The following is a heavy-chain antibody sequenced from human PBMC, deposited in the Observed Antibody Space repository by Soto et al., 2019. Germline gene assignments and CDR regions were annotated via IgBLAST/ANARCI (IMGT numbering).Heavy chain of an antibody. V-gene: IGHV3-23*01. Sequence: EVQVLDSGGGSVQPGGSLRLSCVASGFTFSNYFMNWARQAPGKGLEWGSSISGSGTTTYYADAVKGRFSISRDNSKNMLFLQMDSLRAEDTALYFCAKAANKAPYFDYWGQGTLVSVSS. CDR3: AKAANKAPYFDY. CDR1: GFTFSNYF. D-gene: IGHD6-25*01. J-gene: IGHJ4*02. CDR2: ISGSGTTT.